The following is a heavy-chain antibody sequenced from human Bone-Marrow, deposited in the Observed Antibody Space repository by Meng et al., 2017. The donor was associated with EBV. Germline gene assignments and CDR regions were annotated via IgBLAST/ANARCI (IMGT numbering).Heavy chain of an antibody. CDR2: IYYSGST. CDR3: ASGSTAAGTDY. CDR1: GGSISSGGYY. J-gene: IGHJ4*02. V-gene: IGHV4-30-4*01. Sequence: QVQLQESCPGLVKPSQTLSLTCAVSGGSISSGGYYWSWIRQPPGKGLEWIGYIYYSGSTYYNPSLKSRVTISVDTSKNQFSLKLSSVTAADTAVYYCASGSTAAGTDYWGQGTLVTVSS. D-gene: IGHD6-13*01.